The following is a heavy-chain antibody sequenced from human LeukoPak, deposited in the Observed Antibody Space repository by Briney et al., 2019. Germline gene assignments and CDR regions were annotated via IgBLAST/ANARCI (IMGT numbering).Heavy chain of an antibody. J-gene: IGHJ4*02. CDR1: NGSVGSNF. Sequence: SETLSLTCTVSNGSVGSNFWTYMRQPAGQGLEWIGRIHTSWTTNYNPSLKSRVTMSVDTSKNQFSLELSSVTAADTAVYYCAREETTRSLRAFDCWGQGTLVTVSS. D-gene: IGHD5-12*01. V-gene: IGHV4-4*07. CDR3: AREETTRSLRAFDC. CDR2: IHTSWTT.